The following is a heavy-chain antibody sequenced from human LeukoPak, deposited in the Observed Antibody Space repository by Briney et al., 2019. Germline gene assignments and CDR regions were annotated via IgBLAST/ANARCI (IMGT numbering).Heavy chain of an antibody. CDR2: ISSSGSYI. Sequence: GGSLRLSCAASEFTFSSYSMNWVRQAPGKGLEWVSSISSSGSYIYYADSVKGRFTISRDNAKNSLYLQMSSLRAEDTAVYHCAREVGVVPGANHYYYYGMDVWGQGTTVTVSS. CDR1: EFTFSSYS. CDR3: AREVGVVPGANHYYYYGMDV. V-gene: IGHV3-21*01. J-gene: IGHJ6*02. D-gene: IGHD4/OR15-4a*01.